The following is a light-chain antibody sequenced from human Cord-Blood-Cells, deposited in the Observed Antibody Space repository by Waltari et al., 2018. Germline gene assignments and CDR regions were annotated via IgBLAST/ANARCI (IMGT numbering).Light chain of an antibody. Sequence: QSALTQPASVTGSPGQSITIPCTGTSSDVGGSNYVSWYQQHPGKAPKLMIYDVSNRPSGVSNRFSGSKSGNTASLTISGLQAEDEADYYCSSHTSSSTWVFGGGTKLTVL. CDR3: SSHTSSSTWV. CDR1: SSDVGGSNY. V-gene: IGLV2-14*01. CDR2: DVS. J-gene: IGLJ3*02.